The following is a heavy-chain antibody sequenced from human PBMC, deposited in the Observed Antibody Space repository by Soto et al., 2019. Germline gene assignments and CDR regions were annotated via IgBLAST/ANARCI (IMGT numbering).Heavy chain of an antibody. V-gene: IGHV1-8*01. D-gene: IGHD6-6*01. J-gene: IGHJ5*02. CDR1: GYTFTNND. Sequence: ASVKVSCKASGYTFTNNDINWLEQALGQGLEWIGWMNTNTNTTDSAEVFEGRVSLTWDTSISTAYMQLNSLKIDDTPVYYCARELVETHQIWLERLGQGTLLTVSS. CDR2: MNTNTNTT. CDR3: ARELVETHQIWLER.